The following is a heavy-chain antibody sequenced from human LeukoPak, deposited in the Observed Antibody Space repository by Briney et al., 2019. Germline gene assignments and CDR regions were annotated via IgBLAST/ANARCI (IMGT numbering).Heavy chain of an antibody. Sequence: PGGSLRLSCAASGFTFSDYYMSWIRQAPGKGLEWVSAISGSGGSTYYADSEKGLFTISRDNSKNTLYLQMNSLRAEDTAVYYCTTAVDWYFDLWGRGTLVTVSS. J-gene: IGHJ2*01. CDR2: ISGSGGST. CDR3: TTAVDWYFDL. V-gene: IGHV3-23*01. CDR1: GFTFSDYY. D-gene: IGHD6-19*01.